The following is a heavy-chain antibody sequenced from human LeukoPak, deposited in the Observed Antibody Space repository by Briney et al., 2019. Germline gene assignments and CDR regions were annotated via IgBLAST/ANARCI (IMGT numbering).Heavy chain of an antibody. V-gene: IGHV4-38-2*01. CDR3: ARLKGYSYGSFDY. CDR2: VYHSGST. CDR1: GYSISSGYY. Sequence: SETLSLTCAVSGYSISSGYYWGWIRQPPGKGLEWIGSVYHSGSTYYNPSLKSRVTISVDTSKNQFSLKLSSVTAADTAVYYCARLKGYSYGSFDYWGQGTLVTVSS. D-gene: IGHD5-18*01. J-gene: IGHJ4*02.